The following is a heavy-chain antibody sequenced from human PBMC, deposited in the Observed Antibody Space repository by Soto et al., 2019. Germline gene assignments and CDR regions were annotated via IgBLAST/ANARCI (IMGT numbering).Heavy chain of an antibody. CDR3: GSPRSGPSPGVGS. CDR2: INPNNGDT. V-gene: IGHV1-2*02. J-gene: IGHJ5*01. D-gene: IGHD2-15*01. CDR1: VFSVDTTYC. Sequence: QVQLVQSGAEVKKPGASVKVSCKASVFSVDTTYCIHWVRRAPGQGLEWMGSINPNNGDTNYAQEFQGRVTMTRDTSISTAYMEVSSLTSDDTAVYFCGSPRSGPSPGVGSWCHGTVVTVSS.